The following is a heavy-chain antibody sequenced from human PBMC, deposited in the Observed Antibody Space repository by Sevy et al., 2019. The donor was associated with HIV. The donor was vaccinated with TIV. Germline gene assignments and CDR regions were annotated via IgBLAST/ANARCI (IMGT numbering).Heavy chain of an antibody. CDR2: ISGSGFST. V-gene: IGHV3-23*01. CDR1: GFTFDNNA. CDR3: AKVYYYDSGTVIPRGMDV. D-gene: IGHD3-10*01. J-gene: IGHJ6*02. Sequence: GGSLRLSCAASGFTFDNNAMYWVRQAPGKGLEWVSAISGSGFSTNYAGSVKGRFTISRDISKTTLYLKMNSLRAEDTAVYYCAKVYYYDSGTVIPRGMDVWGQGTTVTVSS.